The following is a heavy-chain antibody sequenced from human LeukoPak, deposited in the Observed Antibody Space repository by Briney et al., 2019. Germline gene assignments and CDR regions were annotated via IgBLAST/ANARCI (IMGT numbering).Heavy chain of an antibody. D-gene: IGHD2-2*01. V-gene: IGHV1-69*13. CDR3: ARVGGYCSSTSCRNWFDP. CDR1: GGTFSIYA. CDR2: IIPIFGTA. J-gene: IGHJ5*02. Sequence: SVKVSCKASGGTFSIYAISWVRQAPGQGLEWMGGIIPIFGTANYAQKFQGRVTITADESTSTAYMELSSLRSEDTAVYYCARVGGYCSSTSCRNWFDPWGQGTLVTVSS.